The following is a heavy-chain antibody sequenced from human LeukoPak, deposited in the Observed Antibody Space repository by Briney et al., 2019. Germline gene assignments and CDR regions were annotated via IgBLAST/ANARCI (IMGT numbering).Heavy chain of an antibody. CDR3: ARDQLDYGDYAGDAFDI. Sequence: GGSLRLSCAASGFTFSSYWMSWVRQAPGKGLEWVANIKQDGSEKYYVDSVKGRFTISRDNAKNSLYLQMNSLRAEDTAVYYCARDQLDYGDYAGDAFDIWGQGTMVTVSS. CDR2: IKQDGSEK. D-gene: IGHD4-17*01. J-gene: IGHJ3*02. V-gene: IGHV3-7*01. CDR1: GFTFSSYW.